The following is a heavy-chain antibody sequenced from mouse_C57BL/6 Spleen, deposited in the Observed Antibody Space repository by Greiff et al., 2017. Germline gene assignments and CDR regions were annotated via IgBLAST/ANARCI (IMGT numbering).Heavy chain of an antibody. Sequence: VQLQQSGPELVKPGASVKISCKASGYAFSSSWMNWVKQRPGKGLEWIGRIYPGDGDTNYNGKFKGKATLTADKSSSTAYMQLSSLTSEDSAVYFCAREGYGNPEGFDYWGQGTTLTVSS. J-gene: IGHJ2*01. CDR3: AREGYGNPEGFDY. D-gene: IGHD2-10*02. V-gene: IGHV1-82*01. CDR1: GYAFSSSW. CDR2: IYPGDGDT.